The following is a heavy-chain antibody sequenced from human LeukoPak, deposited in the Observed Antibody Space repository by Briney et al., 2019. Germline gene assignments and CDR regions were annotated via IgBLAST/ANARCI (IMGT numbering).Heavy chain of an antibody. CDR1: GFTFSSYS. CDR3: ARTGYYSVNYYYYYMDV. Sequence: GGSLRLSCAASGFTFSSYSMNWVRQAPGKGLEWVSSISSSSYIYYADSVKGRFTISRDNAKNSLYLQMNSLRAEDTAVYYCARTGYYSVNYYYYYMDVWGKGTTVTVSS. D-gene: IGHD3-9*01. J-gene: IGHJ6*03. CDR2: ISSSSYI. V-gene: IGHV3-21*01.